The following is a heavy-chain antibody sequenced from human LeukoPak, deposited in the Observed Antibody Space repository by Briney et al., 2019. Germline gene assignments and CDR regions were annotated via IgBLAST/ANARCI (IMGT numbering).Heavy chain of an antibody. CDR3: AKHMRATNTYSFFGLDV. Sequence: PGGSLRLSCAAPGFTFKDYGMHWVRHPPGKGLEWVSSINWNGGGTDYADSVKGRFTISRDNAKNSLYLQLSSLRPEDTALYYCAKHMRATNTYSFFGLDVWGQGTTVTVSS. J-gene: IGHJ6*02. CDR1: GFTFKDYG. CDR2: INWNGGGT. V-gene: IGHV3-9*01. D-gene: IGHD1-26*01.